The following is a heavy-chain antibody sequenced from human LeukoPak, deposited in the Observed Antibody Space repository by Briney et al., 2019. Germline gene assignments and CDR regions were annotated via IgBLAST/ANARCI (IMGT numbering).Heavy chain of an antibody. J-gene: IGHJ4*02. CDR3: ARSTGNFDC. Sequence: SETLSLTCTASGGSVSGHFWSWIRQPPGRGLEWIGYIQYSGNTNYNSSLKSRVTISLDTSKNQFSLKLSSVTAADTAVHYCARSTGNFDCWGPGTLVTVSS. CDR1: GGSVSGHF. V-gene: IGHV4-59*02. CDR2: IQYSGNT. D-gene: IGHD1-1*01.